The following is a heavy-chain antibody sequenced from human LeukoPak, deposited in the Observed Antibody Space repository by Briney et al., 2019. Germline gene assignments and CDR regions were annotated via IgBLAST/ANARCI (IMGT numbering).Heavy chain of an antibody. CDR2: ISYDGSNK. CDR1: GFTFSDYY. J-gene: IGHJ4*02. V-gene: IGHV3-30*18. CDR3: AKSILFYGAGGWDHLDY. D-gene: IGHD4/OR15-4a*01. Sequence: PGGSLRLSCAASGFTFSDYYMSWIRQAPGKGLEWVAVISYDGSNKYYADSVKGRFTISRDNSKNTLYLQMNSLRAEDTAVYYCAKSILFYGAGGWDHLDYWGQGTLVTVSS.